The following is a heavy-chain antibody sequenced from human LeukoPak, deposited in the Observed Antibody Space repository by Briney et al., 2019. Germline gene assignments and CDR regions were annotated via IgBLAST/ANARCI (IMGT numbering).Heavy chain of an antibody. CDR2: IWYDGSNK. CDR1: GFTFSSYG. V-gene: IGHV3-33*01. Sequence: PGGSLRLSCAASGFTFSSYGMHWVRQAPGKGLGWVAVIWYDGSNKYYADSVKGRFTISRDNPKNTLYLQMNSLRAEDTAVYYCARFIYYYYGMDVWGQGTTVTVSS. CDR3: ARFIYYYYGMDV. J-gene: IGHJ6*02.